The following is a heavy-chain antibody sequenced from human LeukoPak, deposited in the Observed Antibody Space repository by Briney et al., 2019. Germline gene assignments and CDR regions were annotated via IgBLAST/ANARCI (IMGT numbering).Heavy chain of an antibody. Sequence: GGSLGLSCAASGFTFSSYAMSWVRQAPGKGLEWVSAISGSGGSTYYADSVKGRFTISRDNSKNTLYLQMNSLRAEDTAVYYCAKRGSVVVPAATHGKFDYWGQGTLVTVSS. CDR1: GFTFSSYA. D-gene: IGHD2-2*01. CDR3: AKRGSVVVPAATHGKFDY. V-gene: IGHV3-23*01. J-gene: IGHJ4*02. CDR2: ISGSGGST.